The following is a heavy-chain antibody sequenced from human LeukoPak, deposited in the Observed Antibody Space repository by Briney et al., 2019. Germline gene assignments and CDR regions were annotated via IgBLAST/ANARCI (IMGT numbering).Heavy chain of an antibody. CDR3: ARDSYGGGPARLYYYYGMDV. Sequence: QPGGSLRLSCAASGFTFSSYWMSSVRQAPGKGLEWVANIKQDVSEKYYVDSVKGRFTVSRDNAKNSLYLQMNSLRAEDTAVYYCARDSYGGGPARLYYYYGMDVWGQGTTVTVSS. CDR2: IKQDVSEK. V-gene: IGHV3-7*03. J-gene: IGHJ6*02. CDR1: GFTFSSYW. D-gene: IGHD4-23*01.